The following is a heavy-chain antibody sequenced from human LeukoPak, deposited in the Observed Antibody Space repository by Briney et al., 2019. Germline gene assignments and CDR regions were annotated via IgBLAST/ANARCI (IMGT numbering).Heavy chain of an antibody. J-gene: IGHJ4*02. CDR1: GFTFSSYA. Sequence: GGSLRLSCAASGFTFSSYALCWVCLAPGQGLELVSAVSGSGGSTYYADSVEGRFTISRDNSKNTLYLQMNSLRVEDTAVYYCANRPVWAHYAADYWGQGTLVTVSS. D-gene: IGHD3-16*01. CDR2: VSGSGGST. CDR3: ANRPVWAHYAADY. V-gene: IGHV3-23*01.